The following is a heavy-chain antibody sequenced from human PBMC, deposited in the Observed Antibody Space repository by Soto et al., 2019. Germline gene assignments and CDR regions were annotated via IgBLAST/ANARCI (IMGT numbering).Heavy chain of an antibody. CDR1: GYNFISHS. CDR3: ARGAFCGGAPGCRDMDV. Sequence: QIQLVQSGGEVKKPGASVKVSCKSSGYNFISHSITWVRQAPGQGLEWMGRISAYNGNTNHAQKFQGRLTMTTDTSTSTDYVELRSLRSDDTAVYYCARGAFCGGAPGCRDMDVWGQGTTVTVSS. V-gene: IGHV1-18*01. CDR2: ISAYNGNT. J-gene: IGHJ6*02. D-gene: IGHD2-21*01.